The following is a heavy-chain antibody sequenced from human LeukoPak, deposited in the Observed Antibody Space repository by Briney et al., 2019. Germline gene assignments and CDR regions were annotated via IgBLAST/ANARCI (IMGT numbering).Heavy chain of an antibody. CDR2: INHSGST. CDR1: GGSFSGYY. V-gene: IGHV4-34*01. J-gene: IGHJ4*02. CDR3: ARRTLHYGSGRSLDY. D-gene: IGHD3-10*01. Sequence: SETLSLTCAVYGGSFSGYYWSWIRQPPGKGLEWIGEINHSGSTNYNPSLKSRVTISVDTSKNQFSLKLSSVTAADTAVYYCARRTLHYGSGRSLDYWGQGTLVTVSS.